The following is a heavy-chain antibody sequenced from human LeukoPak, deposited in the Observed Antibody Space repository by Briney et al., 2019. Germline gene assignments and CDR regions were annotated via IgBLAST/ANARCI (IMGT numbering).Heavy chain of an antibody. CDR1: GFALDDYT. Sequence: GGSLRLSCAASGFALDDYTMHWVRQAPGKGLEWVSLISLDGRSTYYADSVKGRFAISRDNSKNSLYLQMNSLRTEDTALYYCAKDWGVAAAGSLDYWGQGTLVTVSS. CDR3: AKDWGVAAAGSLDY. V-gene: IGHV3-43*01. CDR2: ISLDGRST. J-gene: IGHJ4*02. D-gene: IGHD6-13*01.